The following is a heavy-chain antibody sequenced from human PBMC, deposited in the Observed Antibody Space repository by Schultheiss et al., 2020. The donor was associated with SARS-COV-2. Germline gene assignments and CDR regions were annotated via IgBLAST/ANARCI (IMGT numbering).Heavy chain of an antibody. CDR1: GFTFSNAW. D-gene: IGHD1-14*01. V-gene: IGHV3-15*05. J-gene: IGHJ6*02. CDR3: ARDPTINYGMDV. Sequence: GGSLRLSCAASGFTFSNAWMSWVRQAPGKGLEWVGRIKSKTDGGTTDYAAPVKGRFTISRDDSKNTLYLQMNSLRAEDTAVYYCARDPTINYGMDVWGQGTTVTVSS. CDR2: IKSKTDGGTT.